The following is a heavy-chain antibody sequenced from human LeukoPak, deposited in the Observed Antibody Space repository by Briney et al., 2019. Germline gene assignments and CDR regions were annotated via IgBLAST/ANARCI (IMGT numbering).Heavy chain of an antibody. CDR2: IYYSGST. D-gene: IGHD3-10*01. V-gene: IGHV4-59*01. J-gene: IGHJ3*02. CDR1: GGSISSYY. Sequence: PSETLSLTCTVSGGSISSYYWSWIRQPPGKGLEWIGYIYYSGSTNYNPSLKSRVTISVDTSKNQFSLKLSSVTAADTAVYYCARVSGGLWFGGLFAVDDAFDIWGQGTMVTVSS. CDR3: ARVSGGLWFGGLFAVDDAFDI.